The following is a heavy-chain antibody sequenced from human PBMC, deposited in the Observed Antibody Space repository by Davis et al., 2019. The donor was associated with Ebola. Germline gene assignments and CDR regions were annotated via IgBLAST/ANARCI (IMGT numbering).Heavy chain of an antibody. Sequence: MPSQTLSLTCTVAGGSISSYYWSWIRQPPGKGLEWVGYSHYSGSTNYNPSLKSRVTISVDTSKNQFSLKLSSVTAADTAVYYCARVDYDFWSGYYTGTWFDPWGQGTLVTVSS. CDR2: SHYSGST. CDR3: ARVDYDFWSGYYTGTWFDP. D-gene: IGHD3-3*01. V-gene: IGHV4-59*01. CDR1: GGSISSYY. J-gene: IGHJ5*02.